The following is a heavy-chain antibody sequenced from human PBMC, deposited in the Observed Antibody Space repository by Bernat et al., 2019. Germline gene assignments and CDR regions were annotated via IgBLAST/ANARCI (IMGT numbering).Heavy chain of an antibody. CDR3: AKDFFPKKVTVTTLFWDY. V-gene: IGHV3-23*01. Sequence: EVQLLESGGGLVQPGGSLRLSCAASGFTFSSYGMNWVRQAPGKGLEWVSAISGSGGSTYYADSVKGRFTISRDNSKNTLYLQMNSLRAEDTAVYYCAKDFFPKKVTVTTLFWDYWGQGTLVTVSS. CDR2: ISGSGGST. D-gene: IGHD4-17*01. J-gene: IGHJ4*02. CDR1: GFTFSSYG.